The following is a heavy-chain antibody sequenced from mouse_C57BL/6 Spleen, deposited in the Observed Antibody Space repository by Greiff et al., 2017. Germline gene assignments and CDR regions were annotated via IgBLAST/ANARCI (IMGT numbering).Heavy chain of an antibody. CDR1: GYTFTSYW. Sequence: QVQLQQPGTELVKPGASVKLSCKASGYTFTSYWMHWVKQRPGQGLEWIGNINPSNGGTNYNEKFKSKATLTVDKSSSTAYMQLSSLTSEDSAVYYCARFITTVVEGYWYFDVWGTGITVTVSS. D-gene: IGHD1-1*01. CDR2: INPSNGGT. CDR3: ARFITTVVEGYWYFDV. J-gene: IGHJ1*03. V-gene: IGHV1-53*01.